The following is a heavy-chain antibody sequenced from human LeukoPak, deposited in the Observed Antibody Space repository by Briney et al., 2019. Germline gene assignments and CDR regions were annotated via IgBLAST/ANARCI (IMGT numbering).Heavy chain of an antibody. V-gene: IGHV4-30-2*01. CDR1: GGSISSGGFS. D-gene: IGHD5-24*01. Sequence: SETLSLTCGVSGGSISSGGFSWSWIRQPPGKGLEWIGYIYASGSIYYNPSLNSRVTISVDRSKNHLSLRLSSVTAADTAVYYCARPARSESISYYHYYGMDVWGKGTTITVSS. CDR2: IYASGSI. J-gene: IGHJ6*04. CDR3: ARPARSESISYYHYYGMDV.